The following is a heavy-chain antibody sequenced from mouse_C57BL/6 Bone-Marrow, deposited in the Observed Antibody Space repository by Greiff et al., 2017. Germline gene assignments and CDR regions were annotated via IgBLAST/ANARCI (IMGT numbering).Heavy chain of an antibody. J-gene: IGHJ2*01. CDR2: IDPENGDT. Sequence: VQLQQSGAELVRPGASVKLSCTASGFNIKDDYMHWVKQRPEQGLEWIGWIDPENGDTEYASKFQGKATITDDTSSNTAYLQLSSLTSEDTAVYYCTTGGNYGGNYFDYWGQGTTLTVSS. CDR1: GFNIKDDY. CDR3: TTGGNYGGNYFDY. V-gene: IGHV14-4*01. D-gene: IGHD2-1*01.